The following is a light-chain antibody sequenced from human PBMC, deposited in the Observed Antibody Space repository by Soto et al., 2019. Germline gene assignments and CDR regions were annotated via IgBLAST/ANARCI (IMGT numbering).Light chain of an antibody. CDR3: MQALQTPNT. Sequence: DIVMTQSPLSLPVTPGEPASISCRSSQSLLHSNGYNYLDWYLQKPGQSLQLLIYSGSNRASGVPDRFSGSGSGTDFTLKISRVEAEDVGVYYCMQALQTPNTFGQGTRLEIK. J-gene: IGKJ5*01. CDR2: SGS. V-gene: IGKV2-28*01. CDR1: QSLLHSNGYNY.